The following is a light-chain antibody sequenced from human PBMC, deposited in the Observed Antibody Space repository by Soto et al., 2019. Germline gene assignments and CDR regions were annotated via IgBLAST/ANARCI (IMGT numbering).Light chain of an antibody. CDR1: SSDVGGYDY. J-gene: IGLJ3*02. CDR3: SSYTTSSPWV. V-gene: IGLV2-14*01. Sequence: QSVLTQPASVSGSPGQSITISCTGTSSDVGGYDYVSWYQQHPGKAPKLMIYDVSNRPSGVSNRFSGSKSGNTASLTISGLQAEDEADYYCSSYTTSSPWVFGGGTKSPS. CDR2: DVS.